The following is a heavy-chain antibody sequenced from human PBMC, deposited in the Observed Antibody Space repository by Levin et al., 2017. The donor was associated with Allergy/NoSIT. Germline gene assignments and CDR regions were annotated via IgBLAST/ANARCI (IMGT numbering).Heavy chain of an antibody. CDR3: ARAVAGTPSYYYYYMDG. J-gene: IGHJ6*03. Sequence: SETLSLTCTVSGGSISSYYWSWIRQPPGKGLEWIGYIYYSGSTNYNPSLKSRVTISVDTSKNQFSLKLSSVTAADTAVYYCARAVAGTPSYYYYYMDGWGKGTTVTVSS. CDR2: IYYSGST. V-gene: IGHV4-59*01. CDR1: GGSISSYY. D-gene: IGHD6-19*01.